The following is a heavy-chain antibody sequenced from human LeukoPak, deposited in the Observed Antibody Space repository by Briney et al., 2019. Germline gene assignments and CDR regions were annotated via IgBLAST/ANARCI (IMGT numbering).Heavy chain of an antibody. D-gene: IGHD2-15*01. V-gene: IGHV3-48*04. CDR2: ISSSSGTI. CDR1: GFTFSSYN. Sequence: PGGSLRLSCAASGFTFSSYNMNWVRQAPGKRLEWVSYISSSSGTIYYADSVKGRFTISRDNAKNSLYLQMNSLRAADTAVYYCARDLGYCSGGSCHSLIDYWGQGTLVTVSS. J-gene: IGHJ4*02. CDR3: ARDLGYCSGGSCHSLIDY.